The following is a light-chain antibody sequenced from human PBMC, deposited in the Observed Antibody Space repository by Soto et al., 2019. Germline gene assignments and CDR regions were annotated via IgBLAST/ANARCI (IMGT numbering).Light chain of an antibody. CDR2: EDN. Sequence: NFMLTQPHSMSESPGKTVTISCTGSSGSITSNYVQWYQQRPGSAPTVVIYEDNQRPSGVPYRFSGSIDSSSNSASLTISGLKTEDEADYYCQYYDINTVVFGGGTKLTVL. CDR3: QYYDINTVV. CDR1: SGSITSNY. J-gene: IGLJ2*01. V-gene: IGLV6-57*02.